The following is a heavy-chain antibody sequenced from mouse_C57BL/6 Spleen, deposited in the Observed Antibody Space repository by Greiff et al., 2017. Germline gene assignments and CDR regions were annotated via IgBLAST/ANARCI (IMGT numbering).Heavy chain of an antibody. CDR2: INPNNGGT. D-gene: IGHD1-1*01. V-gene: IGHV1-18*01. J-gene: IGHJ3*01. CDR1: GYTFTDYN. CDR3: ARRLYYYDGFAY. Sequence: VQLQQSGPELVKPGASVKIPCKASGYTFTDYNMDWVKQSHGKSLEWIGDINPNNGGTIYNQKFKGKATLTVDKSSSTAYMELRSLTSEDTAVYYCARRLYYYDGFAYWGQGTLVTVSA.